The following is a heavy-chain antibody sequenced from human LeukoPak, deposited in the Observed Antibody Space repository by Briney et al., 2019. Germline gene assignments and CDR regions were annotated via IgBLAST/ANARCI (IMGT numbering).Heavy chain of an antibody. Sequence: SETLSLTCTVSGGSISSSSYYWGWIRQPPGKGLEWIGSIYYSGSTYYNPSLKSRVTISVDTSKNQFSLKLSSVTAADTAVYYCARHLGYSYGSIYFDHWGQGTLVTVSS. V-gene: IGHV4-39*01. D-gene: IGHD5-18*01. J-gene: IGHJ4*02. CDR1: GGSISSSSYY. CDR3: ARHLGYSYGSIYFDH. CDR2: IYYSGST.